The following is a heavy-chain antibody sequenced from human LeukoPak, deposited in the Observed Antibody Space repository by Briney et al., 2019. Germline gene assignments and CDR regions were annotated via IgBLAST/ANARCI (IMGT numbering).Heavy chain of an antibody. CDR1: GGTFSSCA. D-gene: IGHD2-2*01. J-gene: IGHJ4*02. CDR2: IIPIFGIA. Sequence: GASVKVSCKASGGTFSSCAISWVRQAPGQGLEWMGRIIPIFGIANYAQKFQGRVTITADKSTSTAYMELSSLRSEDTAVYYCATIGTVPAATRDLRKASYWGQGTLVTVSS. V-gene: IGHV1-69*04. CDR3: ATIGTVPAATRDLRKASY.